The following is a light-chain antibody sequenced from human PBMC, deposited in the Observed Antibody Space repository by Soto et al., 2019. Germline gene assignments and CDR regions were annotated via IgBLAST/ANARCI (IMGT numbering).Light chain of an antibody. Sequence: QSVLTQPPSVSGSPGQSVTISCTGTSSDIGNYNRVSWYQQPPGTAPKLMIYEVTNRPSGVPDRFSGSKSGNTASLTISGLQAEDEADYYCGSYTASDTFVFGTGTKVTVL. CDR1: SSDIGNYNR. CDR2: EVT. V-gene: IGLV2-18*02. J-gene: IGLJ1*01. CDR3: GSYTASDTFV.